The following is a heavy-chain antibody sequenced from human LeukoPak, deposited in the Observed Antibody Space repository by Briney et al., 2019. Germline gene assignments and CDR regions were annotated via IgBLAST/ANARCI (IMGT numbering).Heavy chain of an antibody. J-gene: IGHJ2*01. CDR1: GFTFRSYA. CDR2: ISGNGDTT. CDR3: AKGPHDRGYWCFDL. Sequence: GGSLRLSCAASGFTFRSYAMTWVRQAPGKGLEWVSAISGNGDTTYYAHSVKGRFSISRDNSKNTLYLQMNGLRAEDTAVYYCAKGPHDRGYWCFDLWGRGTLVTVSS. V-gene: IGHV3-23*01.